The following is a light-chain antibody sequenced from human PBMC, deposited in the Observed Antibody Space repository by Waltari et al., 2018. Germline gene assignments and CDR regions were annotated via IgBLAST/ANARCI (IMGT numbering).Light chain of an antibody. CDR2: KAS. CDR3: QQYNYYWT. J-gene: IGKJ1*01. V-gene: IGKV1-5*03. Sequence: DIQMTQSPSTLSASVGDRVTITCRASQSISNWLVWYQQKPGNAPKLLSYKASTLETGVPSRFSGSGSGTEFTLAISNLQPDDFATYYCQQYNYYWTFGQGTKVEI. CDR1: QSISNW.